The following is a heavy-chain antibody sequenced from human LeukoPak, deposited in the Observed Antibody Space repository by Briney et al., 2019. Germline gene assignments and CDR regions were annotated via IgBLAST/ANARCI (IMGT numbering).Heavy chain of an antibody. J-gene: IGHJ4*02. CDR1: GFTFSSYA. Sequence: PGGSLRLSCAASGFTFSSYAMSWVRQAPGKGLEWVSALSGGGGSTYYADSVKGRFTISRDNSKNTLYLQMNSLRAEDTAVYYCAKDKGLGYYDSRETGGFFDYWGQGTLVTVSS. CDR2: LSGGGGST. V-gene: IGHV3-23*01. D-gene: IGHD3-22*01. CDR3: AKDKGLGYYDSRETGGFFDY.